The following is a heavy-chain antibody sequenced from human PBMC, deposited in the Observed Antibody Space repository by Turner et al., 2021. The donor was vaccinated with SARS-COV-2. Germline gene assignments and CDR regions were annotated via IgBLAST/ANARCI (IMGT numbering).Heavy chain of an antibody. Sequence: EVQLVESGGGLVQPGGSLRLSCAASGFTGSSNYVRWVRQAPGKGLEWVSLIYSGGGNFYADSVKGRCTISRYNSKNTLYLQMNSLRAEDTAVYYCARDLEVAGGMDVWGQGTTVTVSS. V-gene: IGHV3-66*01. CDR2: IYSGGGN. CDR3: ARDLEVAGGMDV. CDR1: GFTGSSNY. J-gene: IGHJ6*02.